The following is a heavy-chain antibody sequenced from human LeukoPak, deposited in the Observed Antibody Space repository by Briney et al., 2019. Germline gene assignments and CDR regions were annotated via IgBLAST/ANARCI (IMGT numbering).Heavy chain of an antibody. Sequence: KASETLSLTCTVSGVSISSSSYYWSWIRQPPGKGLEWIGSIYYGGSTYYNPSLKSRVTISVDTSKNQFSLKLSSVTAADTAVYYCARSRDDFWSGKFGAFDYWGQGTLVTVSS. V-gene: IGHV4-39*01. D-gene: IGHD3-3*01. CDR2: IYYGGST. CDR3: ARSRDDFWSGKFGAFDY. J-gene: IGHJ4*02. CDR1: GVSISSSSYY.